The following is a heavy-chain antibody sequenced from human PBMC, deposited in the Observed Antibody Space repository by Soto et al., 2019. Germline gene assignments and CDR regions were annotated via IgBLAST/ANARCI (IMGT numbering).Heavy chain of an antibody. CDR2: INPNSGGT. J-gene: IGHJ6*02. CDR3: ARWEVGYDFWSGRPNYYYYYGMDV. D-gene: IGHD3-3*01. V-gene: IGHV1-2*04. CDR1: GYTFIGYY. Sequence: ASVKVSCKASGYTFIGYYMHWVRQAPGQGLEWMGWINPNSGGTNYAQKFQGWVTMTRDTSISTACMELSRLRSDDTAVYYCARWEVGYDFWSGRPNYYYYYGMDVWGQGTTVTVSS.